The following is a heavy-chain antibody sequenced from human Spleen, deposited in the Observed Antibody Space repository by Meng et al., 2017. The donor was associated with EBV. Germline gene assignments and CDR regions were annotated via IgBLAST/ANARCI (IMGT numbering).Heavy chain of an antibody. J-gene: IGHJ5*02. V-gene: IGHV4-34*01. CDR1: GGSFSGYF. CDR2: INHSGST. Sequence: QGQLRQWGGGLLKPSEDLSLTSAVYGGSFSGYFWSWIRQPPGKGLEWIGEINHSGSTSYNPSLKSRVTISEDTSKNQFSLKLSSVTAADTAIYYCAKGKIVARSPWFDPWGQGTLVTASS. CDR3: AKGKIVARSPWFDP. D-gene: IGHD6-6*01.